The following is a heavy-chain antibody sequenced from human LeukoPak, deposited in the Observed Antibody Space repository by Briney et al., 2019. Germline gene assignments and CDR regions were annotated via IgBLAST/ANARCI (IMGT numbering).Heavy chain of an antibody. D-gene: IGHD5-18*01. V-gene: IGHV1-69*06. CDR3: ATVYSYGPFRDAFDI. Sequence: SVKVSCKASGGTFSSYAISWVRQAPGQGLEWMGGIIPIFGTANYAQKFQGRVTITADKSTSTAYMELSSLRSEDTAVYYCATVYSYGPFRDAFDIWGQGTMVTVSS. J-gene: IGHJ3*02. CDR1: GGTFSSYA. CDR2: IIPIFGTA.